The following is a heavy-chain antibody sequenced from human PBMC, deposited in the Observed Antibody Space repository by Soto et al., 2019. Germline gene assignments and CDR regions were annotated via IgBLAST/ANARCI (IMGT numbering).Heavy chain of an antibody. CDR2: TYFRSKWYN. D-gene: IGHD3-10*01. CDR1: GVSVSSNSAA. V-gene: IGHV6-1*01. CDR3: ARSTGDLDY. Sequence: QTLSPTCAISGVSVSSNSAALNLIMQSPSRGLEWLGRTYFRSKWYNDYAVSAKSRITVNPDTSKNQFSLQLNSVTPEDTAIYYCARSTGDLDYWGLGTLVTVSS. J-gene: IGHJ4*02.